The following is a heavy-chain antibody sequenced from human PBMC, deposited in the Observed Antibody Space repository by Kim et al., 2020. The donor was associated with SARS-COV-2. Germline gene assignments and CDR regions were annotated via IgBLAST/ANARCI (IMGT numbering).Heavy chain of an antibody. Sequence: SETLSLTCTVSGGSISSYYWSWIRQPPGKGLEWIGYIYYSGSTNYNPSLKSRVTIAVDTSKNQFSLKLSSVTAAGTAVYYCARRPLGVTIFGVVTGDWFDPWGQGTLVTVSS. CDR3: ARRPLGVTIFGVVTGDWFDP. V-gene: IGHV4-59*01. D-gene: IGHD3-3*01. CDR1: GGSISSYY. J-gene: IGHJ5*02. CDR2: IYYSGST.